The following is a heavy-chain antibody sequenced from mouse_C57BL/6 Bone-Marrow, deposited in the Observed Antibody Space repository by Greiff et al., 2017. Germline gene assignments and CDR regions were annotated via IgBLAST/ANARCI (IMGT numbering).Heavy chain of an antibody. CDR3: ARVGWLLLRFAY. CDR2: IPPNSGST. CDR1: GYTFTSYW. J-gene: IGHJ3*01. D-gene: IGHD2-3*01. V-gene: IGHV1-64*01. Sequence: QVQLQQPGAELVKPGASVKLSCKASGYTFTSYWMHWVKQRPGQGLEWIGMIPPNSGSTNYNEKFKSKATLTVDKSSSTAYKQLSSLTSEDSAVYYCARVGWLLLRFAYWGQGTLVTVSA.